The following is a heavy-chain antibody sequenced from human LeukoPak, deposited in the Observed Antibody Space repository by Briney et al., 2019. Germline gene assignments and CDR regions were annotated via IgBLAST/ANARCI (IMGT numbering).Heavy chain of an antibody. V-gene: IGHV3-43*02. CDR1: GFTFEDYA. CDR2: VTGDGSST. D-gene: IGHD3-22*01. CDR3: AKDRDTTGYEH. J-gene: IGHJ1*01. Sequence: GGSLRLSCAASGFTFEDYAMHWVRQAPGKGLEWVSFVTGDGSSTYYADSVKGRFTISRDNSKNSLYLQMNSLRIEDTALYYCAKDRDTTGYEHWGQGTLVTVSS.